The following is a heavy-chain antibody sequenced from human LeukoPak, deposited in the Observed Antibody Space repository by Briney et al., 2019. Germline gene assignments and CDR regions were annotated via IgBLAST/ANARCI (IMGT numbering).Heavy chain of an antibody. V-gene: IGHV4-59*01. J-gene: IGHJ4*02. CDR2: IYYSGSA. D-gene: IGHD3-10*01. Sequence: PSETLSLTCTVSGGSISTYYWSWIRQPPGKGLEWIGYIYYSGSAKYNPSLKSRVTISVDTSKNQFSLKLSSVTAADTAVYYCARSDGSGNYFDYWGQGTLVTVSS. CDR1: GGSISTYY. CDR3: ARSDGSGNYFDY.